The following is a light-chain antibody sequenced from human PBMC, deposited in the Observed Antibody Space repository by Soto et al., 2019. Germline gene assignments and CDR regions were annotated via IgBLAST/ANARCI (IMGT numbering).Light chain of an antibody. V-gene: IGKV1-39*01. Sequence: DIQMTQSPSSLSASVGDRVTITCRASQSVRKFLNWYQHNPGKAPKLLIYAASSLQSGVPSRISGSGSGTDFTLTISSLQPEDFATYYCQQSSTAPWTFGQGTKVDIK. CDR2: AAS. J-gene: IGKJ1*01. CDR1: QSVRKF. CDR3: QQSSTAPWT.